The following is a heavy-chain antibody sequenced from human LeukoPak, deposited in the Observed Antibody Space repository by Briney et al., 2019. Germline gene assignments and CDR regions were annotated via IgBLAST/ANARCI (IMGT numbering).Heavy chain of an antibody. J-gene: IGHJ4*02. CDR1: GYSFTSYW. D-gene: IGHD3-10*01. CDR2: IYPGDSDT. Sequence: GESLKISCKSSGYSFTSYWIGWVRQMPGKGLEWMGIIYPGDSDTRYSPSFQGQVTMSADKSISTAYLQWSSLNASDTAMYYCARSMVRGAPYYFDYWGQGTLVTVSS. CDR3: ARSMVRGAPYYFDY. V-gene: IGHV5-51*01.